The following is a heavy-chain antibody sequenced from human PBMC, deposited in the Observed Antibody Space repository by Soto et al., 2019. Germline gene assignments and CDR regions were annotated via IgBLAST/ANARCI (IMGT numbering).Heavy chain of an antibody. J-gene: IGHJ6*02. CDR1: GGTFSSYA. CDR2: IIPIFGTA. CDR3: ARALYYYDSRGYYYGDYYYGMDV. V-gene: IGHV1-69*13. Sequence: ASVKVSCKASGGTFSSYAVSWVRQAPGQGLEWMGGIIPIFGTANYAQKFQGRVTITADESTSTAYMELSSLRSEDTAVYYCARALYYYDSRGYYYGDYYYGMDVWGPGTTLTV. D-gene: IGHD3-22*01.